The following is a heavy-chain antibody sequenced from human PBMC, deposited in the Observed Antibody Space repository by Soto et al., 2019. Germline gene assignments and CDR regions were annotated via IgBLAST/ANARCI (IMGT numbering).Heavy chain of an antibody. CDR3: ARDSYSSCTH. Sequence: EVQLVESGGGLVQPGGSLRLSCAVSGFPFSSNWMHWVRQAPGKGLVWVSRISNDESSTTYADSVRGRFTISRDNAKNTLYLQMHSLGAEDTGVYYCARDSYSSCTHWGPGTLVTVSS. J-gene: IGHJ4*02. CDR2: ISNDESST. V-gene: IGHV3-74*01. D-gene: IGHD6-6*01. CDR1: GFPFSSNW.